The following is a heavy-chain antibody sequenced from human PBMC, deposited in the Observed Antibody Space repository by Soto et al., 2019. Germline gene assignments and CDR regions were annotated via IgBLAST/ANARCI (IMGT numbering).Heavy chain of an antibody. CDR3: ARDQGQMVDGLDV. J-gene: IGHJ6*02. D-gene: IGHD2-15*01. V-gene: IGHV3-33*01. Sequence: QVQLVESGGGVVQPGRSLRLSCAASGFTFSNNGMHWVRQAPGKGLEWVAVIWYDGINKYYADSVKGRFIISRDNSKNTVYLQMNSLRAEDTAVYYCARDQGQMVDGLDVWGQGTTVTVSS. CDR1: GFTFSNNG. CDR2: IWYDGINK.